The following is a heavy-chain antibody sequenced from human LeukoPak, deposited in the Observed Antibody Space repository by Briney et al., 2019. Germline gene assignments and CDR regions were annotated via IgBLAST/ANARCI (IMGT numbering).Heavy chain of an antibody. CDR1: GGSISSYY. Sequence: SETLSLTCTVSGGSISSYYWSWIRQPPGKGLEWIGYIYYSGSTNYNPSLKSRVTISVDTSKNQFSLKLSSVTAADTAVYYCATTRIRLDVFDIWGQGTMVTVSS. J-gene: IGHJ3*02. CDR3: ATTRIRLDVFDI. CDR2: IYYSGST. V-gene: IGHV4-59*08. D-gene: IGHD1-1*01.